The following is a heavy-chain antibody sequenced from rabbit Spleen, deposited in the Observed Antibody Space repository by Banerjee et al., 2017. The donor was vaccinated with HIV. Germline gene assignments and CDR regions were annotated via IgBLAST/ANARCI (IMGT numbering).Heavy chain of an antibody. J-gene: IGHJ4*01. D-gene: IGHD6-1*01. V-gene: IGHV1S45*01. CDR1: GFSFSSSYW. Sequence: QEQLVESGGGLVQPEGSLTLTCTASGFSFSSSYWICWVRQAPGKGLEWIACIYTGSSGSTYYASWAKGRFTISKSSSTTVTLQMTSLTVADTATYACARSANDAYRFNLWGPGTLVTVS. CDR2: IYTGSSGST. CDR3: ARSANDAYRFNL.